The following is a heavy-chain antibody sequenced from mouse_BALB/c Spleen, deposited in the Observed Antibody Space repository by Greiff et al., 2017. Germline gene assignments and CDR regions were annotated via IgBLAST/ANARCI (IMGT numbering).Heavy chain of an antibody. D-gene: IGHD2-14*01. J-gene: IGHJ3*01. CDR2: IRNKANGYTT. CDR1: GFTFTDYY. Sequence: DVKLVESGGGLVQPGGSLRLSCATSGFTFTDYYMSWVRQPPGKALEWLGFIRNKANGYTTEYSASVQGRFTISRDNSQSILYLQMNTLRAEDSATYYCARDRYDGAWFAYWGQGTLVTVSA. CDR3: ARDRYDGAWFAY. V-gene: IGHV7-3*02.